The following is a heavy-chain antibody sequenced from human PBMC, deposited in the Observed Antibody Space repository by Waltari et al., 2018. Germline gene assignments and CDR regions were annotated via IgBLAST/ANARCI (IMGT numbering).Heavy chain of an antibody. Sequence: EVQLLESGGGLVQPGGSLSLSCAAPGFTFSSYAMCCVRPDQGQGLEWVSAISGSGGSTYYADSVKGRFTISRDNSKNTLYLQMNSLRAEDTAVYYCAKEGCSSTSCKYNWFDPWGQGTLVTVSS. CDR2: ISGSGGST. J-gene: IGHJ5*02. V-gene: IGHV3-23*01. CDR3: AKEGCSSTSCKYNWFDP. CDR1: GFTFSSYA. D-gene: IGHD2-2*01.